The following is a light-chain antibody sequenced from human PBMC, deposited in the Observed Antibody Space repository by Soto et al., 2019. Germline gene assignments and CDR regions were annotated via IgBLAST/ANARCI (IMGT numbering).Light chain of an antibody. V-gene: IGKV1-39*01. Sequence: IHMTLSASSLSASVGHRVTITCRASQNISSYLNWYQQKPGKAPKLLVYAASSLQSGVPSRFSGSGYGTDFNLTISSLQTEDFATYYCQQSYSSLRTFGQGTKVDIK. J-gene: IGKJ1*01. CDR3: QQSYSSLRT. CDR2: AAS. CDR1: QNISSY.